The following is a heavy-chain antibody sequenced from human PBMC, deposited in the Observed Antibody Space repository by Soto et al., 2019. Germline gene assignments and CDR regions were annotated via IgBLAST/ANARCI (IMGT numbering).Heavy chain of an antibody. Sequence: QVQLVQSGAEVKQPGASVRVSCKASGDTHTIYFIHWLRQAPGQWLEWMGWINSVSGGANYAPMFQGRVAMTRDRSSATAFMELSRLRSDDTAVYYCARGGSYYAHWGQGTLVTVSS. CDR3: ARGGSYYAH. D-gene: IGHD1-26*01. V-gene: IGHV1-2*02. CDR2: INSVSGGA. J-gene: IGHJ4*02. CDR1: GDTHTIYF.